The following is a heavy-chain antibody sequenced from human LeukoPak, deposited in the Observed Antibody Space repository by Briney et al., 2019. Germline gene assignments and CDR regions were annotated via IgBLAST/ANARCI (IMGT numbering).Heavy chain of an antibody. Sequence: GGSLRLSCAASGFTFSSYSMNWVRQAPGKGLEWVSSISSSSSYIYYADSVKGRFTISRDNAKNSLYLQMNSLRAEDTAVYYCAKDPRRITMIVVVITKPSYFDYWGQGTLVTVSS. CDR3: AKDPRRITMIVVVITKPSYFDY. J-gene: IGHJ4*02. CDR2: ISSSSSYI. CDR1: GFTFSSYS. D-gene: IGHD3-22*01. V-gene: IGHV3-21*01.